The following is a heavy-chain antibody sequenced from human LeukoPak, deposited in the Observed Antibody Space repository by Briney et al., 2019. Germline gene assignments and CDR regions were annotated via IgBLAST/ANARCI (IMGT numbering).Heavy chain of an antibody. J-gene: IGHJ4*02. V-gene: IGHV3-48*04. CDR2: ISTSGSTI. CDR3: AKVPDYYGSGRYH. Sequence: PGGSLRLSCAASGFTFSSYGMSWVRQAPGKGLEWVSYISTSGSTIYYADSVKGRFTISRDNAKNSLYLQMNSLRAEDTAVYYCAKVPDYYGSGRYHWGQGTLVTVSS. D-gene: IGHD3-10*01. CDR1: GFTFSSYG.